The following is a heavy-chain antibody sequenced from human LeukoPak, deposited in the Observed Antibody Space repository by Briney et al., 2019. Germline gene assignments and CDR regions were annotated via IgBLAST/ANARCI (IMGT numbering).Heavy chain of an antibody. CDR1: GFTCSSYS. V-gene: IGHV3-21*01. J-gene: IGHJ4*02. Sequence: GGSLRLSCAASGFTCSSYSMNWVRQGPGKGLEWVSSISSSSSYIYYADSVKGRFTISRDNAKNSLYLQMNSLRAEDTAVYYCARTMVRGVSAIDYWGQGTLVTVSS. CDR3: ARTMVRGVSAIDY. D-gene: IGHD3-10*01. CDR2: ISSSSSYI.